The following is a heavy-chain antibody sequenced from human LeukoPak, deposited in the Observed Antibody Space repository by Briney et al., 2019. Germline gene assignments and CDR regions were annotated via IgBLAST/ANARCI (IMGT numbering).Heavy chain of an antibody. CDR2: IYYSGDT. Sequence: SETLSLTCTVSGGSISSTDYYWGWIRQPPGKELEWIGSIYYSGDTYYNPSFKCRVTMSIETSKNQFSLKLSSVTAADTAVYYCARTLDTVVRAHFDSWGQGSLVIVSS. J-gene: IGHJ4*02. V-gene: IGHV4-39*01. CDR1: GGSISSTDYY. CDR3: ARTLDTVVRAHFDS. D-gene: IGHD4-23*01.